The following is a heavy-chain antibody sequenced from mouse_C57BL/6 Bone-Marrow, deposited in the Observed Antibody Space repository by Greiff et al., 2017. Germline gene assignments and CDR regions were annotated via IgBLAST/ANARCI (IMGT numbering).Heavy chain of an antibody. CDR3: TRSGYYGSGYFDV. CDR2: IDPSDSYT. J-gene: IGHJ1*03. V-gene: IGHV1-69*01. Sequence: VQLQQSGAELVMPGASVKLSCKASGYTFTSYWMHWVQQTPVHGLEWIGAIDPSDSYTDYNQKFKGKSTLTVDKSSSTAYMQLSSLTSEDSAVYYCTRSGYYGSGYFDVWGTGTTVTVSA. D-gene: IGHD1-1*01. CDR1: GYTFTSYW.